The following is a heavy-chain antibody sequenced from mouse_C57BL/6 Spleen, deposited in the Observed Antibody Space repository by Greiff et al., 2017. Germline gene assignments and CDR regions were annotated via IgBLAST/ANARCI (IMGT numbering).Heavy chain of an antibody. D-gene: IGHD2-4*01. J-gene: IGHJ4*01. Sequence: VQLQQSGPELVKPGASVKISCKASGYSFTGYYMNWVKQSPEKSLEWIGEINPSTGGTTYNQKFKAKATLTVDKSSSTAYMQLKSLTSEDSAVYYCAREEYDYEGDYYAMDYWGQGTSVTVSS. CDR2: INPSTGGT. CDR3: AREEYDYEGDYYAMDY. CDR1: GYSFTGYY. V-gene: IGHV1-42*01.